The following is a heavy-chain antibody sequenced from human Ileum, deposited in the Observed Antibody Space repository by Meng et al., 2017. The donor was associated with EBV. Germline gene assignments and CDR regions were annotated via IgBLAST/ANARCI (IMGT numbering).Heavy chain of an antibody. J-gene: IGHJ5*02. CDR2: IRDSGSAL. V-gene: IGHV3-11*01. CDR1: GFSFSDHS. Sequence: VGVGGGLGHPGGSLTPSCAASGFSFSDHSMSWFRQAPGKGLEWIAFIRDSGSALFYADSVKGRFTISRDNGKKSLYLEMDSLRVEDSAVYYCARDRIATSGTLGSFDLWGQGTLVTVSS. D-gene: IGHD6-13*01. CDR3: ARDRIATSGTLGSFDL.